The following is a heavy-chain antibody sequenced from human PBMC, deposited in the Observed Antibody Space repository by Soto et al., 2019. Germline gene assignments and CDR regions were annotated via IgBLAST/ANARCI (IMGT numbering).Heavy chain of an antibody. V-gene: IGHV3-23*01. CDR1: VFGFISYA. CDR3: AKCSKDMGSDDFDI. D-gene: IGHD3-10*02. J-gene: IGHJ3*02. CDR2: ISGSGGST. Sequence: GGSRRLSCSASVFGFISYAMSWFLQAPGKGLEWVSAISGSGGSTYYADSVKVRFTISRDNSKNTLYLQMNSLRAEETAVYYCAKCSKDMGSDDFDIWSKGKMVTVSS.